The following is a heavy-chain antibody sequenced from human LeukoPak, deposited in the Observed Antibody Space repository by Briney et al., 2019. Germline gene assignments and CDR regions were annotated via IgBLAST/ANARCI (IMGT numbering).Heavy chain of an antibody. CDR3: ARDEGAAAGTSIDY. Sequence: GPLILSCAASCFTFSSYSMNWVRPAPGKGLEWVSSISSSSSYIYYADSVKGRFTISRDNAKNSLYLQMNSLRAEDTAVYYCARDEGAAAGTSIDYWGQGTLVTVSS. D-gene: IGHD6-13*01. CDR2: ISSSSSYI. V-gene: IGHV3-21*01. J-gene: IGHJ4*02. CDR1: CFTFSSYS.